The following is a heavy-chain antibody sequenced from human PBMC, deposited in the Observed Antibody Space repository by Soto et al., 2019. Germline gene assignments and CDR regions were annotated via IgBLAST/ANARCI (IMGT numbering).Heavy chain of an antibody. Sequence: SETLSLTCAVYGGSFSGYYWSWIRQPPGKGLEWFGEINHSGSTNYNPSLKSRVTISVDTSKNQFSLKLSSVTAADTAVYYCARVSTYGSGSYLMVRRNLFDPWGQGTLVTVSS. J-gene: IGHJ5*02. CDR3: ARVSTYGSGSYLMVRRNLFDP. D-gene: IGHD3-10*01. CDR2: INHSGST. V-gene: IGHV4-34*01. CDR1: GGSFSGYY.